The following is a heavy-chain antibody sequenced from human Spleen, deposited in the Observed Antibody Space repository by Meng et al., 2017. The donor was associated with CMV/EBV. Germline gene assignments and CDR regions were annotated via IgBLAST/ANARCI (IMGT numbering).Heavy chain of an antibody. J-gene: IGHJ5*02. CDR3: ARGPRGYSYEKDWFDP. Sequence: GSLRLSCTVSGDSITTYYWSWIRQPPGKGLQWIGYIYYNGGTNYNPSLKSRVTISVDTSKNHSSLKLSSVTAADTAVYYCARGPRGYSYEKDWFDPWGQGTLVTVSS. D-gene: IGHD5-18*01. V-gene: IGHV4-59*01. CDR2: IYYNGGT. CDR1: GDSITTYY.